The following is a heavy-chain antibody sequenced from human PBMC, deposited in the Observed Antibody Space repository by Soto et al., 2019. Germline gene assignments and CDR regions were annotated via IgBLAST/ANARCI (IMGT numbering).Heavy chain of an antibody. D-gene: IGHD6-13*01. V-gene: IGHV4-31*03. J-gene: IGHJ5*02. Sequence: QVQLQESGPGLVKPSQTLYLTCTVSGGSISSGGYYWSWIRQHPGKGLEWIGYIYYSGSTYYNPALKSRVTISVDTSKNQFSLKLSSVTAADTAVYYCARVFSDSSSFFDPWGQGTLVTASS. CDR2: IYYSGST. CDR3: ARVFSDSSSFFDP. CDR1: GGSISSGGYY.